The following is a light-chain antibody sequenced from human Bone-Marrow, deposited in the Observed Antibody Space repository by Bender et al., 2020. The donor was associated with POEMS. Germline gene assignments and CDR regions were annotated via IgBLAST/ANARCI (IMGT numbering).Light chain of an antibody. V-gene: IGLV2-14*01. Sequence: QSALTQPASVSGSPGQSITISCTGTCSDVGGYNYVSWYQQHPGKAPKLMIYDVSNWPSGVSNRFSGSKSGNTASLTISGLQAEDEANYYCSSYAGSSTLVFGGGTKLTVL. CDR1: CSDVGGYNY. CDR3: SSYAGSSTLV. CDR2: DVS. J-gene: IGLJ2*01.